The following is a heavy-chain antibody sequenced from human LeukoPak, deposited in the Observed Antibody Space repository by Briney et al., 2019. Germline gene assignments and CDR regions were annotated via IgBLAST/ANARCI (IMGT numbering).Heavy chain of an antibody. CDR1: DYTFISYG. V-gene: IGHV1-18*03. Sequence: ASVKVSCKASDYTFISYGINWVRQAPGQGLEWMGWISGYNGNTNYAQKFQGRVTITRDTSASTAYMELSSLRSEDMAVYYCARSNLAWLEFIYYFDYWGQGTLVTVSS. CDR3: ARSNLAWLEFIYYFDY. CDR2: ISGYNGNT. J-gene: IGHJ4*02. D-gene: IGHD3/OR15-3a*01.